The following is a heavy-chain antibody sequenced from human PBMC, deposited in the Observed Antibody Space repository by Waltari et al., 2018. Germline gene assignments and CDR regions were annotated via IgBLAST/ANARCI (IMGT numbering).Heavy chain of an antibody. Sequence: QVTLKESGPVLVKPTETLTLTCSVSGFSLSNARVGVIWIRQPPGNALEWLAHIFSNDERSYSASLKSRLTISKDTSKSQVVLTMTNVDPVDSATYYCARFTSSYYSYYYYYGVDVWGQGTTVTVSS. V-gene: IGHV2-26*01. CDR1: GFSLSNARVG. J-gene: IGHJ6*02. D-gene: IGHD3-22*01. CDR2: IFSNDER. CDR3: ARFTSSYYSYYYYYGVDV.